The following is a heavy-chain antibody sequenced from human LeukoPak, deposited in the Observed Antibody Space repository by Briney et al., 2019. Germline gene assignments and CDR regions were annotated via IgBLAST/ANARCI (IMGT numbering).Heavy chain of an antibody. J-gene: IGHJ4*02. V-gene: IGHV3-30*03. CDR2: ISYDGSNK. CDR1: GFTVSSYG. CDR3: ARGLSGYASSLGY. Sequence: PGGSLRLSCAASGFTVSSYGMHWVRQAPGKGLEWVAVISYDGSNKYYADSVKGRFTTSRDNAKNTLYLQMNSLRAEDTAVYYCARGLSGYASSLGYWGQGTLVTVSA. D-gene: IGHD6-6*01.